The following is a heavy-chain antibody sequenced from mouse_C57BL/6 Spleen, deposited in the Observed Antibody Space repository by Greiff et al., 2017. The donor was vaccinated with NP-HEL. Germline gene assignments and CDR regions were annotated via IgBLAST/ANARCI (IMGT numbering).Heavy chain of an antibody. V-gene: IGHV1-42*01. CDR2: INPSTGGT. CDR3: ARSHYGPFDY. J-gene: IGHJ2*01. Sequence: VQLKQSGPELVKPGASVKISCKASGYSFTGYYMNWVKQSPEKSLEWIGEINPSTGGTTYNQKFKAKATLTVDKSSSTAYMQLKSLTSEDSAVYYCARSHYGPFDYWGQGTTLTVSS. CDR1: GYSFTGYY. D-gene: IGHD1-1*02.